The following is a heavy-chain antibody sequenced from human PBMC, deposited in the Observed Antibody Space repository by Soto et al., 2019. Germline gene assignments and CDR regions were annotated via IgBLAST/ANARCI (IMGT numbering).Heavy chain of an antibody. D-gene: IGHD2-2*01. J-gene: IGHJ6*03. V-gene: IGHV3-48*01. CDR3: ARRYQLPSDYYYYMDV. CDR2: ISSSSSTI. CDR1: GFTFSSYS. Sequence: GGSLRLSCAASGFTFSSYSMNCVRQAPGKGLEWVSYISSSSSTIYYADSVKGRFTISRDNAKNSLYLQMNSLRAEDTAVYYCARRYQLPSDYYYYMDVWGKGTTVTVSS.